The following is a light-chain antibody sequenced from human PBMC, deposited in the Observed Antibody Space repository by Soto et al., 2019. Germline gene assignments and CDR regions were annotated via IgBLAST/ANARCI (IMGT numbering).Light chain of an antibody. V-gene: IGLV1-47*01. CDR2: RSN. J-gene: IGLJ2*01. Sequence: QSVLTQPPSASGTPGQRVTISCSGSSSNIGSNYVYWYQQLPGTAPKLLIYRSNQRPSGVPDRFSGSKPGTSASLAISGLRSEDEADYYCAAWDDSLSGRVVFGGGTKLTVL. CDR1: SSNIGSNY. CDR3: AAWDDSLSGRVV.